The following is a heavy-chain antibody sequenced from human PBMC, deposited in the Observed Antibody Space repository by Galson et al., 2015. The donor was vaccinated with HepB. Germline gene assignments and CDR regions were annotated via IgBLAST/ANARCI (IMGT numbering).Heavy chain of an antibody. D-gene: IGHD2-2*01. CDR3: AAGDVVVPAAMRE. CDR2: MNPNSGNT. V-gene: IGHV1-8*01. CDR1: GYTFTSYD. Sequence: SVKVSCKASGYTFTSYDINWVRQATGQGLEWMGWMNPNSGNTGYAQKFQGRVTMTRNTSISTAYMELSSLRSEDTAVYYCAAGDVVVPAAMREWGQGTLVTVSS. J-gene: IGHJ4*02.